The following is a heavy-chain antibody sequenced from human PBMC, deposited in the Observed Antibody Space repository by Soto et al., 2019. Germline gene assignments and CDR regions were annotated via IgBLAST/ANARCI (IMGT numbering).Heavy chain of an antibody. V-gene: IGHV3-11*01. J-gene: IGHJ4*02. CDR2: IRRGGSLT. Sequence: QVQLVESGGGLVKPGGSLRLSCAASGFTFSDYSMTWIRQAPGKGLEWLSYIRRGGSLTYSAESVKGRFTISRDNARNSLYRQMNSLRAEDTAVYYCARDVESRWPKLAHYVDYWGQGTLVTVSS. D-gene: IGHD2-15*01. CDR3: ARDVESRWPKLAHYVDY. CDR1: GFTFSDYS.